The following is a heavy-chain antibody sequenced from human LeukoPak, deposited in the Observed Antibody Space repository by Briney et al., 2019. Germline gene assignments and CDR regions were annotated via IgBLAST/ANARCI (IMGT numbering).Heavy chain of an antibody. J-gene: IGHJ4*02. D-gene: IGHD3-10*01. CDR1: GGSFSGYY. CDR3: ARGTHYYGSGSYYYLPREYFDY. CDR2: TNHSGST. V-gene: IGHV4-34*01. Sequence: PSEALSLTCAVYGGSFSGYYWSWIRQPPGKGLEWIGETNHSGSTNYNPSLKSRVTISVDTSKNQFSLKLSSVTAADTAVYYCARGTHYYGSGSYYYLPREYFDYWGQGTLVTVSS.